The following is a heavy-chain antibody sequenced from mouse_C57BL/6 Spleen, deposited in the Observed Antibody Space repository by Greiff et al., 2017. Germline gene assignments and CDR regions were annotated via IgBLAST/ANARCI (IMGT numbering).Heavy chain of an antibody. V-gene: IGHV1-80*01. CDR1: GYAFSSYW. CDR2: IYPGDGDT. D-gene: IGHD2-5*01. CDR3: ARPSYSNYFDY. Sequence: VQLVESGAELVKPGASVKISCKASGYAFSSYWMNWVKQRPGKGLEWIGQIYPGDGDTNYNGKFKGKATLTADKSSSTAYMQLSSLTSEDSAVYFCARPSYSNYFDYWGQGTTLTVSS. J-gene: IGHJ2*01.